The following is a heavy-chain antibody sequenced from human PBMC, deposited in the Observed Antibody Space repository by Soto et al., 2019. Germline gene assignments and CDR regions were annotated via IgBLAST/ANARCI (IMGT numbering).Heavy chain of an antibody. V-gene: IGHV3-43D*03. D-gene: IGHD1-7*01. CDR2: ISWDGGST. CDR1: GFTFDDYA. J-gene: IGHJ6*02. Sequence: GGSLRLSCAASGFTFDDYAMHWVRQAPGKGLEWVSLISWDGGSTYYADSVKGRFTISRDNSKNSLYLQMNSLRAEDTALYYCAKTLTPLTGTTPVYYYYYGMDVWGQGTTGTVSS. CDR3: AKTLTPLTGTTPVYYYYYGMDV.